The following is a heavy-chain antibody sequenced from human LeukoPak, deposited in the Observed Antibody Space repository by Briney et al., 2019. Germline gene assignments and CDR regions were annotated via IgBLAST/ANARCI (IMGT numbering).Heavy chain of an antibody. J-gene: IGHJ1*01. CDR3: ARAPSEIGGYYPEYFRH. Sequence: GGSLRLSCAASGFTFSTYWMHWVRQAPGKGLVWVSRIKSDGSTNYADAVKGRFTISRDNAKNTLSLQMNSLRPEDTGVYYCARAPSEIGGYYPEYFRHWGQGTLVTVSS. V-gene: IGHV3-74*01. D-gene: IGHD3-22*01. CDR2: IKSDGST. CDR1: GFTFSTYW.